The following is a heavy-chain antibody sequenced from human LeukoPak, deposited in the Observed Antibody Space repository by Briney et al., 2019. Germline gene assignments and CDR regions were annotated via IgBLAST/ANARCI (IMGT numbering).Heavy chain of an antibody. CDR3: AREWNWNAPLDY. D-gene: IGHD1-1*01. V-gene: IGHV1-69*13. Sequence: GASVKVSCKASGGTFSSYAISWVRQAPGQGLEWMGGIIPIFGTANYAQKFQGRVTITADESTSTAYMELSSLRSEDTAVYYCAREWNWNAPLDYWGQGTLVTVSS. CDR1: GGTFSSYA. J-gene: IGHJ4*02. CDR2: IIPIFGTA.